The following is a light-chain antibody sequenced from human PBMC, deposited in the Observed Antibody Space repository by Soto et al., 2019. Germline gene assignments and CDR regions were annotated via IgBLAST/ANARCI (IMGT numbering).Light chain of an antibody. CDR2: GAS. Sequence: EIVLTQSPGTLSLSPGERATLSCRASQSVGNNYLAWYQQKPGQAPRLLIYGASSRATGIPDRFSGSGSGTEFTLTISRLEPEDFAVYYCQQYSSSLMYTFGQGTKLEIK. CDR1: QSVGNNY. J-gene: IGKJ2*01. CDR3: QQYSSSLMYT. V-gene: IGKV3-20*01.